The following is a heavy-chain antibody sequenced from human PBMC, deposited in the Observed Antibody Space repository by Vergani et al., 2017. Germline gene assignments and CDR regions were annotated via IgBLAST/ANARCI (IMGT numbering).Heavy chain of an antibody. J-gene: IGHJ4*02. Sequence: QEQLVQSGSELKKPGASVKVSCKASGYSFNNYAIHWVRQAPGQGLEWMGWINPTTGNPTYARAFTGRFVFSLDTSISTAYLQIGSLKAEDTAVYFCARAKRGRLAVGATDSWDQGTLLTVSS. CDR2: INPTTGNP. CDR3: ARAKRGRLAVGATDS. D-gene: IGHD6-19*01. CDR1: GYSFNNYA. V-gene: IGHV7-4-1*01.